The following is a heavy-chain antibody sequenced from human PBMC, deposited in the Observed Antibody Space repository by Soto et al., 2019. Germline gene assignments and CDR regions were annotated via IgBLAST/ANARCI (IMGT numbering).Heavy chain of an antibody. CDR1: GFTFSNYD. CDR2: ISSSGSTI. V-gene: IGHV3-11*01. J-gene: IGHJ3*02. D-gene: IGHD3-3*01. CDR3: ARDRSSLEWLLYDHAFDI. Sequence: GGSLRLSCAASGFTFSNYDMSWIRQAPGKGLEWVSYISSSGSTIYYADSVKGRFTISRDNAKNSLYLQMNSLRAEDTAAYYCARDRSSLEWLLYDHAFDIWGQGTMVTVSS.